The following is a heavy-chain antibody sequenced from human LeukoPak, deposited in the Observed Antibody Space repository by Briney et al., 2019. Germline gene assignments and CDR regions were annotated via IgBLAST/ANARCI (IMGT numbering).Heavy chain of an antibody. D-gene: IGHD6-13*01. V-gene: IGHV4-59*01. Sequence: SETLSLTCTVSGGSISNYYWNWIRQPPGKGLEWVGYISYSGGTNYNPSLKSRVTISIDTSKNQFSLKLSSVTAADTAVYYCARQQLSQLYYFDNWGQGALVTVSS. CDR2: ISYSGGT. CDR1: GGSISNYY. J-gene: IGHJ4*02. CDR3: ARQQLSQLYYFDN.